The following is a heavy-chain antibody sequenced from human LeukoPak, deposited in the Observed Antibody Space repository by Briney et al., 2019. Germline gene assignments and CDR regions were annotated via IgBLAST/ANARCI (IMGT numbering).Heavy chain of an antibody. V-gene: IGHV3-23*01. CDR3: AKGDNNWNYRSGTYYYYMDV. Sequence: GGSLRLSCAASGFTFSSYAMSWVRQAPGKGLEWVSTISGSGRTTYYADSVKGRFTISRDNSKNTLYLQMNSLRAEDTAVYYCAKGDNNWNYRSGTYYYYMDVWGKGTTVTVSS. CDR2: ISGSGRTT. CDR1: GFTFSSYA. J-gene: IGHJ6*03. D-gene: IGHD1-7*01.